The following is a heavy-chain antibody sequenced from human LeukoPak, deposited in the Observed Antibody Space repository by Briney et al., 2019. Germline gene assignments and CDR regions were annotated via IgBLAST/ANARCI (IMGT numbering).Heavy chain of an antibody. D-gene: IGHD3-10*01. J-gene: IGHJ6*03. V-gene: IGHV4-59*01. Sequence: SETLSLTCTVSGGSISSYYWSWIRQPPGKGLEWIGYIHYSGSTHYNPSLKSRVTISVDTSKNQFSLKLSSVTAADTAVYYCASSYYYGSGSYYKDYYYYYYMDVWGKGTAVTISS. CDR2: IHYSGST. CDR1: GGSISSYY. CDR3: ASSYYYGSGSYYKDYYYYYYMDV.